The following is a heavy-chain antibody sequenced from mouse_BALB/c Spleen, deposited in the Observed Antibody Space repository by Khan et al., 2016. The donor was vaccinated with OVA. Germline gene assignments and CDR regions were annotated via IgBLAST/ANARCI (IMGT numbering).Heavy chain of an antibody. Sequence: QIQLVQSGPELKQPGETVKISCKASGYIFTNYGMTWVKQAPGKGLKWMGWINTYTGEPTYAXDFKGRFAFSLETSANTAYLQINNLKNEDTATYFCARTLYGSGYDYAMYYWGQVTSVTVSS. J-gene: IGHJ4*01. CDR2: INTYTGEP. D-gene: IGHD1-1*01. V-gene: IGHV9-3-1*01. CDR3: ARTLYGSGYDYAMYY. CDR1: GYIFTNYG.